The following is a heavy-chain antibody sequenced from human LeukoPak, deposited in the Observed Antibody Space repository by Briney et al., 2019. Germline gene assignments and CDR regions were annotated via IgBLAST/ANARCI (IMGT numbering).Heavy chain of an antibody. J-gene: IGHJ4*02. V-gene: IGHV3-21*01. CDR3: ARGGPHYYDSSGYSDY. D-gene: IGHD3-22*01. CDR1: GGSISSSS. CDR2: ISSSSSYI. Sequence: ETLSLTCTVSGGSISSSSYYWGWIRQPPGKGLEWVSSISSSSSYIYYADSVKGRFTISRDNAKNSLYLQMNSLRAEDTAGYYCARGGPHYYDSSGYSDYWGQGTLVTVSS.